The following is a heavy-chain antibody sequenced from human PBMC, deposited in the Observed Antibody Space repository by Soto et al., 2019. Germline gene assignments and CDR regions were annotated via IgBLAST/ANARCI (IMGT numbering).Heavy chain of an antibody. CDR3: AKLISYYDILTGPYGMDV. CDR2: ISGSGGST. V-gene: IGHV3-23*01. J-gene: IGHJ6*02. Sequence: GGSLRLSCAASGFTFSSYAMSWVRQAPGKGLEWVSAISGSGGSTYYADSVKGRFTISRDNSKNTLYLQMNSLRAEDTAVYYCAKLISYYDILTGPYGMDVWGQGTTVTVSS. CDR1: GFTFSSYA. D-gene: IGHD3-9*01.